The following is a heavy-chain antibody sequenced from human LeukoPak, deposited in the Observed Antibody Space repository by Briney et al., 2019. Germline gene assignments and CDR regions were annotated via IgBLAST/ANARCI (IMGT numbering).Heavy chain of an antibody. J-gene: IGHJ4*02. CDR3: AKDRYCSATSCPTDH. CDR2: ISGDGGKT. V-gene: IGHV3-43*02. CDR1: GFTFDEYA. Sequence: PGGSLRLSCAASGFTFDEYAMHWVRQAPGKGLEWVSLISGDGGKTYYADSVKGRFTISRDNSKNSLHLQMNSLRTEDTALYYCAKDRYCSATSCPTDHWGQGTLVTVSS. D-gene: IGHD2-2*01.